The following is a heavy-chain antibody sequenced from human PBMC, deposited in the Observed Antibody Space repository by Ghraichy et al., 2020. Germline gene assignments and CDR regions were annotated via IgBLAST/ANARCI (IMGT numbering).Heavy chain of an antibody. J-gene: IGHJ4*02. D-gene: IGHD5-18*01. CDR2: ISSSTSPI. V-gene: IGHV3-48*02. CDR1: GFTFSRYS. Sequence: GGSLRLSCAASGFTFSRYSMNWVRQVPGKGLEWVSYISSSTSPIYYADSVKGRFTISRDNVKNSLSLQMNSLRDEDTAVYYCARDGGYSYERYFDYWGQGTLVTVSS. CDR3: ARDGGYSYERYFDY.